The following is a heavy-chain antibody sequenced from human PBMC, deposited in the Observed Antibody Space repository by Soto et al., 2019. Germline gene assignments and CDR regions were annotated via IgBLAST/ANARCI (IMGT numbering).Heavy chain of an antibody. CDR2: ISGSGGST. CDR3: AKVGAYCGGDCYPFFDY. Sequence: GGSLRLSCAASGFTFSSYAMSWVRQAPGKGLEWVSAISGSGGSTYYADSVKGRFTISRDNSKNTLYLQMNTLRAEDKAVYYCAKVGAYCGGDCYPFFDYWGQGTLVTVSS. CDR1: GFTFSSYA. V-gene: IGHV3-23*01. D-gene: IGHD2-21*02. J-gene: IGHJ4*02.